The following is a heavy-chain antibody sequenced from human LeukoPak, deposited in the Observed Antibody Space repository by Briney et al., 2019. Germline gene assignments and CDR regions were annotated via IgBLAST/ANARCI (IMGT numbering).Heavy chain of an antibody. CDR1: GGFMSGLY. CDR2: IFSSGST. D-gene: IGHD5-24*01. V-gene: IGHV4-59*11. Sequence: SETLSLTCNVSGGFMSGLYWTWIRQPPGKGPEWLGCIFSSGSTNYNPSLKSRVTISVDTSKKQFSLSLRSVTPADTAVYYCARAVSGSNYWFDPWGQGALVTVSS. J-gene: IGHJ5*02. CDR3: ARAVSGSNYWFDP.